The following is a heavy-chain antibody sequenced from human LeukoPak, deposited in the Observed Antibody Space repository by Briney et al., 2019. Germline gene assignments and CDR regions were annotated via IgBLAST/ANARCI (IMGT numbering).Heavy chain of an antibody. CDR3: ARDLLHTYYDSSGYFRK. CDR2: INSGGST. D-gene: IGHD3-22*01. Sequence: GGSLRLSCAASGFTVSSSYMSWVRQAPGKGLEWVSVINSGGSTYYADSVKDRFTVSRDNSKSTLYLQMNSLRAEDTAVYYCARDLLHTYYDSSGYFRKWGQGTLVTVSS. J-gene: IGHJ4*02. V-gene: IGHV3-66*01. CDR1: GFTVSSSY.